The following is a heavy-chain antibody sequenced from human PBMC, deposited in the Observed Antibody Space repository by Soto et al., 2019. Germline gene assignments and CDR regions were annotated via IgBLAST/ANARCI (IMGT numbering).Heavy chain of an antibody. V-gene: IGHV4-59*08. J-gene: IGHJ6*03. D-gene: IGHD6-6*01. CDR2: IYYSGST. Sequence: SETLSLTCTVSGGSISSYYWSWIRQPPGKGLEWIGYIYYSGSTNYNPSLKSRVTISVDTSKNQFSLKLSSVTAADTAVYYCARRYSSSPTNVYYYYFMDVWGKGTTVTVSS. CDR3: ARRYSSSPTNVYYYYFMDV. CDR1: GGSISSYY.